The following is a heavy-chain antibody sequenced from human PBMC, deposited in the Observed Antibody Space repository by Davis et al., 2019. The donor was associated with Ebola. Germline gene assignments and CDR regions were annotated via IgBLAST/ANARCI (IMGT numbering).Heavy chain of an antibody. J-gene: IGHJ4*02. CDR3: ARHPRGYDCFDY. V-gene: IGHV4-39*01. D-gene: IGHD5-12*01. CDR2: IYYSGST. Sequence: MPSETLSLTCTVSGGSISSRSYYWGWIRQPPGKGLEWIGSIYYSGSTYYNPSLKSRVTISVDTSKNQFSLKLSSVTAADTAVYYCARHPRGYDCFDYWGQGTLVTVSS. CDR1: GGSISSRSYY.